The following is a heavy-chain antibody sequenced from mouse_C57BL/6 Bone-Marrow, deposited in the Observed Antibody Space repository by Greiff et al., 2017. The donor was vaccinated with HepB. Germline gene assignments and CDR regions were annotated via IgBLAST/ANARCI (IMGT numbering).Heavy chain of an antibody. Sequence: EVQLQQSGPELVKPGASVKISCKASGYTFTDYYMNWVKQSHGKSLEWIGDINPNNGGTSYNQKFKGKATLTVDKSSSTAYMELRSLTSEDSAVYYCARFDYYGSRAFDYWGQGTTLTVSS. J-gene: IGHJ2*01. CDR3: ARFDYYGSRAFDY. V-gene: IGHV1-26*01. CDR2: INPNNGGT. CDR1: GYTFTDYY. D-gene: IGHD1-1*01.